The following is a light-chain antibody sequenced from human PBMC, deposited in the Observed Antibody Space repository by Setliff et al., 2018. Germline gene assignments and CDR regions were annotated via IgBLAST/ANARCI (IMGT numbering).Light chain of an antibody. CDR2: EIS. J-gene: IGLJ1*01. CDR1: SSDVGGYNY. V-gene: IGLV2-8*01. CDR3: SSYAGSNNPYV. Sequence: ALAQPPSASGSPGQSVTISCTGTSSDVGGYNYVSWYQQHPGKAPKLMIYEISKRPSGVPDRFSGSKSGNTASLTVSGLQAEDEADYYCSSYAGSNNPYVFGTGTKVTVL.